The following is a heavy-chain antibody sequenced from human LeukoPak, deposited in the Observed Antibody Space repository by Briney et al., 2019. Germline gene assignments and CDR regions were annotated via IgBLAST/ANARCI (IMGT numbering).Heavy chain of an antibody. CDR2: IYHSGRT. Sequence: SETLSLTCTVSGYSISSGYYWGWIRQPPGKGLEWIGSIYHSGRTFYNPSLKSRVTISVDTSKNQFSLKLSSVTAADTAVYYCARGDEHSSGYFRGFDYWGQGTLVTVSS. D-gene: IGHD3-22*01. CDR3: ARGDEHSSGYFRGFDY. CDR1: GYSISSGYY. J-gene: IGHJ4*02. V-gene: IGHV4-38-2*02.